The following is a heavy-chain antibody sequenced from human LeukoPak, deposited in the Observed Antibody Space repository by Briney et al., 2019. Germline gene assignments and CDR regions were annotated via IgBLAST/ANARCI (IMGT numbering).Heavy chain of an antibody. CDR1: GFTFSSYS. Sequence: GGSLRLSCAASGFTFSSYSMNWVRQAPGKGLEWVSSISSSSSYIYYADSVKGRFTISRDNAKNSLYLQMNSLRAEDTAVYHCARDRGGDYYGSGSYYSSYGYWGQGTLVTVSS. CDR3: ARDRGGDYYGSGSYYSSYGY. D-gene: IGHD3-10*01. V-gene: IGHV3-21*01. CDR2: ISSSSSYI. J-gene: IGHJ4*02.